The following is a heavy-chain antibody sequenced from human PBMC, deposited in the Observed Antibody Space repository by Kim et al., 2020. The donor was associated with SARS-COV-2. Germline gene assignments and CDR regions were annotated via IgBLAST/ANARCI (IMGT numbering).Heavy chain of an antibody. CDR2: IWYDGSNK. V-gene: IGHV3-33*08. J-gene: IGHJ3*02. CDR3: ARVCGCYYEDAFDI. Sequence: GGSLRLSCAASGFTFSSYGMHWVRQAPDKGLEWVAAIWYDGSNKYYADSVKGRFTISRDNSKNTLYLQMNSLRAEDTAVYYCARVCGCYYEDAFDIWGQGAMVTVSP. D-gene: IGHD1-26*01. CDR1: GFTFSSYG.